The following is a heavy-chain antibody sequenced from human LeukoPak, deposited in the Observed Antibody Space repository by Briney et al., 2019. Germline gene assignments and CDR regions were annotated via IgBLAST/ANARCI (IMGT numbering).Heavy chain of an antibody. CDR2: IKQDGSEK. CDR1: GFTFSSYW. D-gene: IGHD3-16*02. V-gene: IGHV3-7*01. CDR3: ARSQTLYDYVWGSYRYYFDY. J-gene: IGHJ4*02. Sequence: PGGSLRLSCAASGFTFSSYWMSWVRQAPGKGLEWVANIKQDGSEKYYVDSVKGRFTISRDNAKNSLYLQMNSLRAEDTAMYYCARSQTLYDYVWGSYRYYFDYWGQGTLVTVSS.